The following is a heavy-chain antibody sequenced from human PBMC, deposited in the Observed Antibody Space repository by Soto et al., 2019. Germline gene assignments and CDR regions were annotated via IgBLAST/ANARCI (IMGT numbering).Heavy chain of an antibody. CDR3: AGSTDYYDSSGYYFTNHAFDI. Sequence: ASETLSLTCTVSGGSISSSSYYWGWIRQPPGKGLEWIGSIYYSGSTYYNPSLKSRVTISVDTSKNQFSLKLSSVTAADTAVYYCAGSTDYYDSSGYYFTNHAFDIWGQGTMVTVSS. CDR1: GGSISSSSYY. V-gene: IGHV4-39*01. J-gene: IGHJ3*02. CDR2: IYYSGST. D-gene: IGHD3-22*01.